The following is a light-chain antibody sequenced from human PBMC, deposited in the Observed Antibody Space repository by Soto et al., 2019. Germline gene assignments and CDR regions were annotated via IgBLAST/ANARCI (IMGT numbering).Light chain of an antibody. CDR2: DVS. J-gene: IGLJ2*01. CDR3: CSYAGGYTLI. Sequence: QSVLTQPRSVSGSPGQSVTISCTGTSRDVGGYNYVSWYQQYPGKAPKLMIYDVSKRPSGVPDRFSGSKSGNTASLTISGLQAEDEADYYCCSYAGGYTLIFGGGTKVTVL. V-gene: IGLV2-11*01. CDR1: SRDVGGYNY.